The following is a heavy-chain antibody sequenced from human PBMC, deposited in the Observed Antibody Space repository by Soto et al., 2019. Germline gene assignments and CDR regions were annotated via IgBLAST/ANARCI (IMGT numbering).Heavy chain of an antibody. J-gene: IGHJ4*02. CDR2: ISSSSSTI. V-gene: IGHV3-48*02. Sequence: PGGSLRLSCAASGFTFSSYSMNWVRQAPGKGLEWVSYISSSSSTIYYADSVKGRFTISRDNAKNSLYLQMNSLRDEDTAVHYCARDGDDFWSGYFFHFFDYWGQGTLVTVSS. CDR3: ARDGDDFWSGYFFHFFDY. CDR1: GFTFSSYS. D-gene: IGHD3-3*01.